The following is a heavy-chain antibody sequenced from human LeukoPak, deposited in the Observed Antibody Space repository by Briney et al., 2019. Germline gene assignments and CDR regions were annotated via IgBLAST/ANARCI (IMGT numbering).Heavy chain of an antibody. CDR3: ARGRGAADNWFDP. Sequence: ASVKVSCKASGYTFTSYDINWVRRATGQGLEWMGWMNPNSGNAGYALKFQGRVTMTRNTSISTAYMELSSLRSEDTAVYYCARGRGAADNWFDPWGQGTLVTVSS. V-gene: IGHV1-8*01. CDR1: GYTFTSYD. D-gene: IGHD6-13*01. CDR2: MNPNSGNA. J-gene: IGHJ5*02.